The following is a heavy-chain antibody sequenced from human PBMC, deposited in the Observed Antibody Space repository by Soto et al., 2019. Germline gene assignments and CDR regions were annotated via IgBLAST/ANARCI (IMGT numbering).Heavy chain of an antibody. J-gene: IGHJ4*02. Sequence: GASVKVSCKASGGTFSSYAISWVRQAPGQGLEWMGGIIPIFGTANYAQKFQGRVTITADESTSTAYMELSSLRSEDTAVYYCAREPSIAAHPRFDLYYFDYWGQGTLVTVSS. V-gene: IGHV1-69*13. D-gene: IGHD6-6*01. CDR2: IIPIFGTA. CDR1: GGTFSSYA. CDR3: AREPSIAAHPRFDLYYFDY.